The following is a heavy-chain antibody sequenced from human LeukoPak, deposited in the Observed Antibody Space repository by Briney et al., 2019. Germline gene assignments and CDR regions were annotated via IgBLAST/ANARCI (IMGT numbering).Heavy chain of an antibody. J-gene: IGHJ3*02. CDR3: ARAFSVLKAALGGAFDI. CDR1: GGSISNYY. CDR2: IYPSGST. D-gene: IGHD6-13*01. Sequence: SETLSLTCTVSGGSISNYYWSWIRQPAGKGLEWIGSIYPSGSTNYNPSLKSRVTMSIDTSKSQFSLKLSSLTAADTAVYYCARAFSVLKAALGGAFDIWGQGTMVTVSS. V-gene: IGHV4-4*07.